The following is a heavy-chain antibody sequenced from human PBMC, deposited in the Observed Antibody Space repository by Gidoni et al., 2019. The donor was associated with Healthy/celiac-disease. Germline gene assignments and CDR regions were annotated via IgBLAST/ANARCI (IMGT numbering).Heavy chain of an antibody. V-gene: IGHV3-30-3*01. D-gene: IGHD6-6*01. J-gene: IGHJ4*02. CDR1: GFTFSSYA. Sequence: GFTFSSYAMHWVRQAPGKGLEWVAVISYDGSNKYYADSVKGRFTISRDNSKNTLYLQMNSLRAEDTAVYYCARDSGGSSSTDYWGQGTLVTVSS. CDR3: ARDSGGSSSTDY. CDR2: ISYDGSNK.